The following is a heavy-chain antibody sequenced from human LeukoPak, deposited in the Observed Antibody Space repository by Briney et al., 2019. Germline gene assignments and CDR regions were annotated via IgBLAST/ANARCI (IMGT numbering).Heavy chain of an antibody. J-gene: IGHJ4*02. Sequence: ASVKVSCKAPGYTFTSYGISWVRQAPGQGLEWMGWVSAYNGNTNYAQKLQGRVTMTTDTSTSTAYMELRSLRSDDTAVYYCAREPLRGGDYVWGQGTLVTVSS. CDR1: GYTFTSYG. D-gene: IGHD2-21*02. CDR2: VSAYNGNT. CDR3: AREPLRGGDYV. V-gene: IGHV1-18*01.